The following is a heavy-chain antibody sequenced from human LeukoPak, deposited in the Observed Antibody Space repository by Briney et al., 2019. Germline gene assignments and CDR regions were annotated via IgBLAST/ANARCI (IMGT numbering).Heavy chain of an antibody. J-gene: IGHJ5*02. V-gene: IGHV3-23*01. CDR1: GFRFSDFP. Sequence: GGSLRLSCAASGFRFSDFPMTWVRQAPGKGPEWVSAIGGRGGSTYYADSLGGRFTISRDNSKDMLYLQMNSLKVEDTATYYCGKEGGAWGQGTKVTVSS. CDR3: GKEGGA. D-gene: IGHD3-16*01. CDR2: IGGRGGST.